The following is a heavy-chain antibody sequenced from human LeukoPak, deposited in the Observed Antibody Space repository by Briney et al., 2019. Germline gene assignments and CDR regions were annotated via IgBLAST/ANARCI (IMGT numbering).Heavy chain of an antibody. J-gene: IGHJ1*01. Sequence: GGSLRLSCAASGFTFSSYSMNWVRQAPGKGLEWVSSISSSSSYIYYADSVKGRFTISRDNAKNSLYLQMNSLRAEDTAVYYCVREPGSIGKYFQHWGQGTLVTVSS. D-gene: IGHD3-10*01. CDR2: ISSSSSYI. CDR3: VREPGSIGKYFQH. V-gene: IGHV3-21*01. CDR1: GFTFSSYS.